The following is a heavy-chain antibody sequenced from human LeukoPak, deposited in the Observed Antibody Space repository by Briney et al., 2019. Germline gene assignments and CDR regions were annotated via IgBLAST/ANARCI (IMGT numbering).Heavy chain of an antibody. V-gene: IGHV4-38-2*02. CDR2: IYHSGST. Sequence: PSETLSLTCAVSGYSINSGYYWGWIRQPPGKGLEWIGSIYHSGSTYYNPSLKSRVTISVDTSKNQFSLKLSSVTAADTAVYYCARDPTAEYYFDYWGQGTLVTVSS. CDR1: GYSINSGYY. J-gene: IGHJ4*02. D-gene: IGHD4-17*01. CDR3: ARDPTAEYYFDY.